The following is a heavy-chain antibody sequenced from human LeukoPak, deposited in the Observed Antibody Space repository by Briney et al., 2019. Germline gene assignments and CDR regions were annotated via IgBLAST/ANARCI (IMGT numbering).Heavy chain of an antibody. CDR2: IYDSGST. CDR1: GGSMTNLY. Sequence: SETLSLTCSVSGGSMTNLYWTWIRQPPGKGLEWIGDIYDSGSTRYNTSLESRVTISVDTSKNQFSLKLSSVTAADTAVYYCAKGGSTNFHYGDVWGQGTTVTVSS. CDR3: AKGGSTNFHYGDV. V-gene: IGHV4-59*01. D-gene: IGHD2/OR15-2a*01. J-gene: IGHJ6*02.